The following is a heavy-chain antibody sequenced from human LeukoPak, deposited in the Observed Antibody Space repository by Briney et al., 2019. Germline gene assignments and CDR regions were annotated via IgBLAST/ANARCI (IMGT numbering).Heavy chain of an antibody. CDR3: ARVVRGERLYDY. CDR1: GFTFNAYS. J-gene: IGHJ4*02. Sequence: KSGGSLRLSCAASGFTFNAYSMNWVRQAPGKGLEWVSSISSSGDYIYYADSVKGRFTISRDNAKNSLYLQMNSLRAEDTAVYYCARVVRGERLYDYWGQGTLVTVSS. D-gene: IGHD3-10*01. CDR2: ISSSGDYI. V-gene: IGHV3-21*04.